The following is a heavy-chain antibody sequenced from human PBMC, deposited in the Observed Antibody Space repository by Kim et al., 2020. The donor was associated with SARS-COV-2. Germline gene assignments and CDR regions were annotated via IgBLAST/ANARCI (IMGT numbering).Heavy chain of an antibody. CDR3: ARQGSGDGYNYWFDP. CDR2: IDPSDSYT. J-gene: IGHJ5*02. CDR1: GYSFTSYW. D-gene: IGHD5-12*01. V-gene: IGHV5-10-1*01. Sequence: GESLKISCKGSGYSFTSYWISWVRQMPGKGLEWMGRIDPSDSYTNYSPSFQGHVTISADKSISTAYLQWSSLKASDTAMYYCARQGSGDGYNYWFDPWGQGTLVTVSS.